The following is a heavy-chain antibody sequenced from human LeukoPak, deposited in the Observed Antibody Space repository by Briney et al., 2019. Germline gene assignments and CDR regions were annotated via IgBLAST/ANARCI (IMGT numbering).Heavy chain of an antibody. CDR1: GFTFSSYA. D-gene: IGHD3-22*01. J-gene: IGHJ5*02. V-gene: IGHV3-23*01. Sequence: GGSLRLSCAASGFTFSSYAMSWVRQAPGKGLEWVSAISGSGGSTYYADSVKGRFTISRDNSKNTLYLQMNSLRAEDTVVYYCAKDAHITMIVVVRFWFDPWGQGTLVTVSS. CDR3: AKDAHITMIVVVRFWFDP. CDR2: ISGSGGST.